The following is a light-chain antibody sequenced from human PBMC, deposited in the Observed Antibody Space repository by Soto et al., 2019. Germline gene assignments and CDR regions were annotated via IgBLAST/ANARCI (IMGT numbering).Light chain of an antibody. Sequence: DIQMTQSPSTLSASVGDRVTITCRASQSISSWLAWYQQKPGKAPKLLIYDASSWGSGVPSRFSGSGSGTEFTLTISSLQPDDFATYYCQQYNSYWTFGQGTKVDIK. CDR3: QQYNSYWT. CDR1: QSISSW. CDR2: DAS. V-gene: IGKV1-5*01. J-gene: IGKJ1*01.